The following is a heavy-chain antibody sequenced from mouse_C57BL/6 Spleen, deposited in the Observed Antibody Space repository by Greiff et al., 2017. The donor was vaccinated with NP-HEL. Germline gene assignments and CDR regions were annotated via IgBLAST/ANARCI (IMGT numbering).Heavy chain of an antibody. D-gene: IGHD1-1*01. J-gene: IGHJ3*01. CDR2: ILPGSGST. V-gene: IGHV1-9*01. CDR1: GYTFTGYW. Sequence: VQLQQSGAELMKPGASVKLSCKATGYTFTGYWIAWVKQRPGHGLEWIGEILPGSGSTNYNEKFKGKATFTADTSSNTAYMQLSSLTTEDSAIYYCAREGYYYGSSIPFAYWGQGTLVTVSA. CDR3: AREGYYYGSSIPFAY.